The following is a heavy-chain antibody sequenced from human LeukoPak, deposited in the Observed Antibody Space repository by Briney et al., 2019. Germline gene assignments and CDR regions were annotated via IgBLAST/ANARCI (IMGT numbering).Heavy chain of an antibody. J-gene: IGHJ3*02. Sequence: GGSLRLSCAASGFTFSSYAMHWVRQAPDKGLEWVAVISYDGSNKYYADSVKGRFTISRDNSKNTLCLQMNSLRAGDTAVYYCARASLDHAFDIWGQGTMVTVSS. D-gene: IGHD1-1*01. CDR3: ARASLDHAFDI. CDR2: ISYDGSNK. CDR1: GFTFSSYA. V-gene: IGHV3-30*04.